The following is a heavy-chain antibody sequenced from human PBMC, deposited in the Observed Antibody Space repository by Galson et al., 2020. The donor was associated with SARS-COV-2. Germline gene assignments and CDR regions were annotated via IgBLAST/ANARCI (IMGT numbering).Heavy chain of an antibody. J-gene: IGHJ5*02. V-gene: IGHV2-70*17. Sequence: SGPTLVKPTQTLTLTCTFSGFSLRTSGMCVSWIRQPPGKALEWLARIDWDDDKFYSASLKTRLTIAKDTSKNQVFLTVANTDPMDTATYYCARTPTAGLGNNGFDPWGQGTLVTVSS. CDR1: GFSLRTSGMC. D-gene: IGHD7-27*01. CDR3: ARTPTAGLGNNGFDP. CDR2: IDWDDDK.